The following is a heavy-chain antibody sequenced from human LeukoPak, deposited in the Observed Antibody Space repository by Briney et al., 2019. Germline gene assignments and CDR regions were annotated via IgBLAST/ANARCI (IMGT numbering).Heavy chain of an antibody. J-gene: IGHJ4*02. CDR1: GFTLSSYW. Sequence: GGSLRLSCAASGFTLSSYWMSWVRQAPGKGLEWVANIKQDGSEKYYVDSVKGRFTISRDNAKNSLFLQMNSLRAEDTAVYYCIVSAIVRGGVDYWGQGTLVTVSS. D-gene: IGHD2/OR15-2a*01. CDR3: IVSAIVRGGVDY. V-gene: IGHV3-7*01. CDR2: IKQDGSEK.